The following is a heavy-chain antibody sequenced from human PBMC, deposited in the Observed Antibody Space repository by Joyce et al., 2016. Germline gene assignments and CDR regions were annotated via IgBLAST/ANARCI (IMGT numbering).Heavy chain of an antibody. CDR3: GSVFEY. CDR1: GFTFTNYW. Sequence: EVQLVESGGGLLQPGGSLRLSCAASGFTFTNYWMHWVRQAPGKGRVWVALVDSDGSGTSYADSVKGRFTISRDNAKNMVYLQMNSLRIEDTAVYYCGSVFEYWGRGALVTVSS. J-gene: IGHJ4*02. V-gene: IGHV3-74*01. CDR2: VDSDGSGT.